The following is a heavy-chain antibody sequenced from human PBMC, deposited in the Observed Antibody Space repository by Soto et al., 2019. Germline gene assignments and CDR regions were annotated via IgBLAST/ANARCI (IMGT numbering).Heavy chain of an antibody. CDR1: GFSLSTSGVG. D-gene: IGHD5-18*01. J-gene: IGHJ4*02. CDR2: IYWDDDK. V-gene: IGHV2-5*02. Sequence: QITLKESGPTLVKPTQTLTLTCTFSGFSLSTSGVGVGWIRQPPGKALEWLALIYWDDDKRYSPSLKSRLTXTXXTSKNQVVLTMTNMDPVDTATYYCAHKGYGRPFDYWGQGTLVTVSS. CDR3: AHKGYGRPFDY.